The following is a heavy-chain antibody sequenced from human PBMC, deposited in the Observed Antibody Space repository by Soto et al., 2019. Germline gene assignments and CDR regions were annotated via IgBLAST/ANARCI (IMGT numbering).Heavy chain of an antibody. Sequence: QVQLVQSGAEVKKPGASVKVSCKASGYTFTSYGISWVRQAPGQGLEWMGWISAYNGNTNYAQKLQGRVTMTTDTSTSTAYMGLRSLRSDDTAVYYCARSNGDYAVPLYYYYGMDVWGQGTTVTVSS. CDR2: ISAYNGNT. CDR3: ARSNGDYAVPLYYYYGMDV. V-gene: IGHV1-18*04. CDR1: GYTFTSYG. J-gene: IGHJ6*02. D-gene: IGHD4-17*01.